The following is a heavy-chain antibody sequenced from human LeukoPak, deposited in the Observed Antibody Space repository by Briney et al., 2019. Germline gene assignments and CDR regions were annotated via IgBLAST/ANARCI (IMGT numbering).Heavy chain of an antibody. D-gene: IGHD4-23*01. V-gene: IGHV4-4*07. CDR1: GGSISSYY. CDR3: ARERDDYGGNSDNWFDP. J-gene: IGHJ5*02. Sequence: PSETLSLTCTVSGGSISSYYWSWIRQPAGKGLEWIGRIYTSGSTNYNPSLKSRVTMSVDTSKNQFSLKLSSVTAADTAVYYCARERDDYGGNSDNWFDPWGQGTLVTVSS. CDR2: IYTSGST.